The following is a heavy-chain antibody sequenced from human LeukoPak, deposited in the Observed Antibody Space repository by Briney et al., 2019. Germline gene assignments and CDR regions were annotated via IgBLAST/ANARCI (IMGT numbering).Heavy chain of an antibody. CDR2: LHYSGST. D-gene: IGHD4/OR15-4a*01. CDR1: GASVSASGYY. J-gene: IGHJ3*02. Sequence: SETLSLTCTVSGASVSASGYYWGWIRQPPGKGLEWIGTLHYSGSTYYNPSLQSRLTISVDTSKNQFSLKLNSVTSADTAVYFCASDWDGAFDFNTFDIWDQGTMVTVSS. CDR3: ASDWDGAFDFNTFDI. V-gene: IGHV4-39*07.